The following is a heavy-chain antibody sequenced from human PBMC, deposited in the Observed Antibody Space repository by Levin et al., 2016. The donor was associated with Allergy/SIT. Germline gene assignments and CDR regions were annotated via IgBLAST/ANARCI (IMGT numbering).Heavy chain of an antibody. J-gene: IGHJ3*02. D-gene: IGHD3-16*01. CDR1: GFTFSQYW. Sequence: GGSLRLSCAASGFTFSQYWMAWVRQAPGKGLEWVANIKGDGSKTYYVDSVRGRFTISRDNAKNSLYLQMNSLRAEDTAVFYCARDGNYYDGLTYYDTFETWGQGTMVTVSS. V-gene: IGHV3-7*03. CDR2: IKGDGSKT. CDR3: ARDGNYYDGLTYYDTFET.